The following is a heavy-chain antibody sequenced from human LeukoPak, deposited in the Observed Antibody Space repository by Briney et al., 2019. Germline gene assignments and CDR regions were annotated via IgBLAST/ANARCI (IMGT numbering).Heavy chain of an antibody. D-gene: IGHD6-6*01. CDR3: ARLPKYSRPLDY. CDR1: GYTFPSYD. Sequence: GASVTVSCKASGYTFPSYDINWVRQATGQGLAWMGWMNPNSGNTAYAQKFQGRVTMSRDTSIRTAYMELSSLRSEDTAVYYCARLPKYSRPLDYWGQGILVTVSS. J-gene: IGHJ4*02. CDR2: MNPNSGNT. V-gene: IGHV1-8*01.